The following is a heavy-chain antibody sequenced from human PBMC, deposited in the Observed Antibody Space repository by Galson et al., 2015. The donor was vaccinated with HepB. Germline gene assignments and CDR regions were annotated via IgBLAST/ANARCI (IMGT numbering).Heavy chain of an antibody. CDR2: IIPSFDTP. J-gene: IGHJ3*02. V-gene: IGHV1-69*06. CDR3: ARERTHYYDTSGYSGAFEI. D-gene: IGHD3-22*01. Sequence: SLKVSCEASGGSFNTYAMNWLRQAPGQGLEWIGGIIPSFDTPFYAQRFKDRVTITADKSTSTAYMELSSLTSDDTALYYCARERTHYYDTSGYSGAFEIWGKGTMVTVSS. CDR1: GGSFNTYA.